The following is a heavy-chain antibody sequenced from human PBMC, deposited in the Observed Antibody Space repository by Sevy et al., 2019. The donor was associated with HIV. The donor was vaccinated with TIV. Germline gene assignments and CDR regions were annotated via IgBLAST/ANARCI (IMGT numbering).Heavy chain of an antibody. J-gene: IGHJ4*02. CDR1: GFAFSTHA. Sequence: GGSLRLSCVASGFAFSTHAMHWVRQAPDKGLEWVAVISYDGTNKNYADSVKDRFTTSRDNSKNTLYLQMNSLRADDTAVYYCAREFTGWDLRLDYWGQGTLVTVSS. CDR3: AREFTGWDLRLDY. CDR2: ISYDGTNK. V-gene: IGHV3-30-3*01. D-gene: IGHD1-26*01.